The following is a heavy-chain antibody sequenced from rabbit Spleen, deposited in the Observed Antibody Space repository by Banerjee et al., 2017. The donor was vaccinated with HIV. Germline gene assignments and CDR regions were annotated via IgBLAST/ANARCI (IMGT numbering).Heavy chain of an antibody. CDR3: ARDTGSSFSSYGMDL. CDR2: INMVTGKS. CDR1: GVSFNDKDV. Sequence: QSLEESGGGLVKPGASLTLTCKASGVSFNDKDVMCWVRQAPGKGLEWITCINMVTGKSVYASWAKGRFIMSRTSSTKVTLQMTSLTAADTATYFCARDTGSSFSSYGMDLWGPGTLVTVS. J-gene: IGHJ6*01. V-gene: IGHV1S40*01. D-gene: IGHD8-1*01.